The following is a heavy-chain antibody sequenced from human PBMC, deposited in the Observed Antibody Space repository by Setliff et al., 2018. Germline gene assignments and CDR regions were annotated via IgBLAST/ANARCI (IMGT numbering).Heavy chain of an antibody. V-gene: IGHV3-30*04. CDR2: ISKEETKI. CDR3: AXEXXXXPPFDL. Sequence: PGGSLRLSCEASGFIFNSFAMHWGRQTTVEGLEWVALISKEETKINYADSVKGRFTSSXDGSTXTLYLQMNSLRADDTALYYCAXEXXXXPPFDLRGRGXLVTVSS. CDR1: GFIFNSFA. J-gene: IGHJ4*02.